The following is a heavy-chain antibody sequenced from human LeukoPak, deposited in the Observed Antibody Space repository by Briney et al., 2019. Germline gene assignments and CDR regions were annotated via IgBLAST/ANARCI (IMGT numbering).Heavy chain of an antibody. D-gene: IGHD2-2*01. CDR2: IYHSGST. J-gene: IGHJ4*02. V-gene: IGHV4-38-2*02. CDR1: GYSISSGYY. CDR3: ASPTYCSSTSCYGFDY. Sequence: SETLSLTRTVSGYSISSGYYWGWIRQPPGKGLEWIGSIYHSGSTYYNPSLKSRVTISVDTSKNQFSLKLSSVTAADTAVYYCASPTYCSSTSCYGFDYWGQGTLVTVSS.